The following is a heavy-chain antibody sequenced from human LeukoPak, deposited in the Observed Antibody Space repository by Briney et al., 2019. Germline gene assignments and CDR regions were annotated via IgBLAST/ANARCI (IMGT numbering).Heavy chain of an antibody. J-gene: IGHJ3*02. CDR1: GGSISSSSYY. D-gene: IGHD2-2*01. V-gene: IGHV4-39*07. CDR2: IYYSGST. CDR3: ARWRHQLLAFGI. Sequence: NPSETLSLTCTVSGGSISSSSYYWGWIRQPPGKGLEWIGSIYYSGSTYYNPSLKSRVTISVDTSKNQFSLKLSSVTAADTAVYYCARWRHQLLAFGIWGQGTMVTVSS.